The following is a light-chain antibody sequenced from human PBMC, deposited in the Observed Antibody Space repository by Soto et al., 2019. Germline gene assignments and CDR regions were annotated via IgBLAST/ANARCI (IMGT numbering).Light chain of an antibody. CDR3: CSYAGSYTYV. J-gene: IGLJ1*01. Sequence: QPVLTQPRSVSGSPGQSVTISCTGTSSDVGTFYFVSWYQQYPDKGPKLIIYDVTERPSGVPDRFSGSKSGNTASLTISGLQAEDEADYYCCSYAGSYTYVFGTGTKLTVL. CDR1: SSDVGTFYF. V-gene: IGLV2-11*01. CDR2: DVT.